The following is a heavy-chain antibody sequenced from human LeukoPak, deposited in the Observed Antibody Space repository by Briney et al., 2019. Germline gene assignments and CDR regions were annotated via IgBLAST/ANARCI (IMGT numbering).Heavy chain of an antibody. J-gene: IGHJ4*02. CDR2: IKQDGSEK. Sequence: GGSLRLSCAASGFSVSSNYMSWVRQAPGKGLEWVANIKQDGSEKYYVDSVKGRFTISRDNAKNSLYLQMNSLRAEDTAVYYCASIPSGYDFPGLDYWGQGTLVTVSS. D-gene: IGHD5-12*01. CDR1: GFSVSSNY. CDR3: ASIPSGYDFPGLDY. V-gene: IGHV3-7*01.